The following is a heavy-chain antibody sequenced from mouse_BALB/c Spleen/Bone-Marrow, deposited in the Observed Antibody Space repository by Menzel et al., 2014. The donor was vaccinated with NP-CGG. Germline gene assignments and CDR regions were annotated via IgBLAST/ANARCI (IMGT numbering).Heavy chain of an antibody. D-gene: IGHD2-3*01. Sequence: EVQLQQSGPELVKPGASMKISCKASGYSFTGYTMNWVKQSHGKNLEWIGLINPYNGGTSYNQKFKGKAKLAAVTSTSTAYMELSSLTNEDSAVYYCTRSMGFYYAMDYWGQGTSVTVSS. CDR2: INPYNGGT. J-gene: IGHJ4*01. V-gene: IGHV1-25*01. CDR3: TRSMGFYYAMDY. CDR1: GYSFTGYT.